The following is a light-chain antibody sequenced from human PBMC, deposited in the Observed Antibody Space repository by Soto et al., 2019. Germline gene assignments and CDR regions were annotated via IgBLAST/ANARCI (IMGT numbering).Light chain of an antibody. CDR3: QQYHNYRT. Sequence: DIQMTQSPSTLSASVGDRVTITCRASQSISNWLAWYQQKPGKAPVLLIYKASNLESGVPSRFIGSGSGTEFTLTISSLQPDDFATYYCQQYHNYRTFGQGTKVDIK. CDR1: QSISNW. V-gene: IGKV1-5*03. J-gene: IGKJ1*01. CDR2: KAS.